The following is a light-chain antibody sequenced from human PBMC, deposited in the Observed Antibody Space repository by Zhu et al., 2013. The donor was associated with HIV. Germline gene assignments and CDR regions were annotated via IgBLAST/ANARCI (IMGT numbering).Light chain of an antibody. Sequence: DILLTQSPSSVSASVGDRVIITCRASQSVSRYLAWYQQKPGKAPKVLISDASNLENGVPSRFSGSGSGTDFTLTISGLQPDDFAVYYCQHYNDYWWAFGQGTKVEI. CDR3: QHYNDYWWA. CDR1: QSVSRY. V-gene: IGKV1-5*01. CDR2: DAS. J-gene: IGKJ1*01.